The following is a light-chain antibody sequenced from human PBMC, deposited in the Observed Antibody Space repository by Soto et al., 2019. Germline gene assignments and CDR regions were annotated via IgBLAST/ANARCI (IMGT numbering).Light chain of an antibody. CDR2: GAS. V-gene: IGKV3-20*01. CDR1: QSVSSSY. Sequence: EIVLTQSPGTLYLSPGERATLSCRASQSVSSSYLAWYQQKPGQAPRLLIYGASSRATGIPDRFRGSGSGTDFTLTISRLEPEDFAVYYCQQYGSSPPRYTFGQGTKLEIK. J-gene: IGKJ2*01. CDR3: QQYGSSPPRYT.